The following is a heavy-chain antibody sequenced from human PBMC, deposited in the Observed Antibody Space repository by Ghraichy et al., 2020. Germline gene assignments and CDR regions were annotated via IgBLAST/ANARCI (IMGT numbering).Heavy chain of an antibody. J-gene: IGHJ4*02. Sequence: ASVKVSCKASGYTFTSYYMHWVRQAPGQGLEWMGIINPSSGRTSYAQKFQGRVTMTRDTSTSTVYMELSSLRSEDTAVYYCARDLGSTMDPTANFDYWGQGTLVTVSS. V-gene: IGHV1-46*01. CDR2: INPSSGRT. D-gene: IGHD4/OR15-4a*01. CDR3: ARDLGSTMDPTANFDY. CDR1: GYTFTSYY.